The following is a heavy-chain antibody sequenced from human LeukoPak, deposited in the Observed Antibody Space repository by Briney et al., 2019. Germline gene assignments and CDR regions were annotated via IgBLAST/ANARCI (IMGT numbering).Heavy chain of an antibody. CDR3: ARVPYYYDSSGPLPEGELLGNWFDP. Sequence: SVTVSCKASGGTFSIYAISWVRQAPGQGLEWMGRIIPILGIANYAQKFQGRVTITADKSTSTAYMELSSLRSEDTAVYYCARVPYYYDSSGPLPEGELLGNWFDPWGQGTLVTVSS. D-gene: IGHD3-22*01. CDR1: GGTFSIYA. V-gene: IGHV1-69*04. CDR2: IIPILGIA. J-gene: IGHJ5*02.